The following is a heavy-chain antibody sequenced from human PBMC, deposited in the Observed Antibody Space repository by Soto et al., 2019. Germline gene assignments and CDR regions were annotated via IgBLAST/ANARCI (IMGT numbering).Heavy chain of an antibody. CDR3: ARDKHDYFNRGIGFDT. J-gene: IGHJ5*02. CDR2: TYYRSKWYN. V-gene: IGHV6-1*02. Sequence: QVQLQQSGPGLVKPSQTLSLTCAISGDSVSSNGAAWNWIRQSPSRGLEWLGRTYYRSKWYNDYAVSVKSRINIHPDTSKSQFSLQLNSVTPEDTAVYYCARDKHDYFNRGIGFDTWGQGILVTVSS. D-gene: IGHD4-17*01. CDR1: GDSVSSNGAA.